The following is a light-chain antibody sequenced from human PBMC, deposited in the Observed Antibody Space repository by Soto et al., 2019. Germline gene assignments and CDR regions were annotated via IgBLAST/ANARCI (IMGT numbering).Light chain of an antibody. J-gene: IGKJ1*01. Sequence: DIVMTQSPDSLAVSLGERATINCNSSQSLFDSSTNKNYLAWYQQKSGQPPKLLIYWSSTRESGVPDRFSGSGSGTHFNLTITTLQAEYGAVYYCQQYYSPLWTFGQGSKVEVK. CDR2: WSS. CDR1: QSLFDSSTNKNY. V-gene: IGKV4-1*01. CDR3: QQYYSPLWT.